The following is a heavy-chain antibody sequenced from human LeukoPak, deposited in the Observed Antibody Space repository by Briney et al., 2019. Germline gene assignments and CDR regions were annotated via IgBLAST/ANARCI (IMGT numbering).Heavy chain of an antibody. CDR1: GDSISSSSSY. CDR3: ARGRRGSNFQDY. J-gene: IGHJ4*02. Sequence: SETLSLTCTASGDSISSSSSYWGWIRQPPGKGLEWIGSMWFGATTSYDPSLKSRVTISVDPSKNQFSLKLSSVTAADTALYYCARGRRGSNFQDYWGQGTLVTVSS. CDR2: MWFGATT. V-gene: IGHV4-39*07. D-gene: IGHD1-26*01.